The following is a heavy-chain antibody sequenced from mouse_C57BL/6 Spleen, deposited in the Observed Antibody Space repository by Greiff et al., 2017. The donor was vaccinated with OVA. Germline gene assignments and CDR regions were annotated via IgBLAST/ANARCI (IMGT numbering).Heavy chain of an antibody. Sequence: QVTLKESGPGILQPSQTLSLTCSFSGFSLSTFGMGVGWIRQPSGKGLEWLAHIWWDDDKYYNPALKSRLTISKDTSKNQVFLKIVNVDTADTATYYCARIHGSSYRYFDVWGTGTTVTVSS. CDR2: IWWDDDK. J-gene: IGHJ1*03. CDR1: GFSLSTFGMG. CDR3: ARIHGSSYRYFDV. D-gene: IGHD1-1*01. V-gene: IGHV8-8*01.